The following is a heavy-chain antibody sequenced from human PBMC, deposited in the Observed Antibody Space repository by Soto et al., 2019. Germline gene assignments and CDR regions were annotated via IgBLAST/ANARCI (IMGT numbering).Heavy chain of an antibody. CDR2: IYYSGST. Sequence: ASETLSLTCTVSGGSISSSSYYWGWIRQPPGKGLEWIGSIYYSGSTYYNPSLKSRVTISVDTSKNQFSLKLSSVTAADTAVYYCARDGPIAAAGGWFDPWGQGTLVTVSS. V-gene: IGHV4-39*02. CDR3: ARDGPIAAAGGWFDP. CDR1: GGSISSSSYY. D-gene: IGHD6-13*01. J-gene: IGHJ5*02.